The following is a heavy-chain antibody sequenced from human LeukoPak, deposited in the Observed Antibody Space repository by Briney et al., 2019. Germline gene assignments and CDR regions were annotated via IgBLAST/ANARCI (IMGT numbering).Heavy chain of an antibody. Sequence: SQTLSPTCAISGDSVSSNSAAWNWIRQSPSRGLEWLGRTYYRSKWYNDYAVSVKSRITINPDTSKNQFSLQLNSVTPEDTAVYYCARSFHSSGWHAGPDYWGQGTLVTVSS. CDR2: TYYRSKWYN. D-gene: IGHD6-19*01. CDR1: GDSVSSNSAA. V-gene: IGHV6-1*01. J-gene: IGHJ4*02. CDR3: ARSFHSSGWHAGPDY.